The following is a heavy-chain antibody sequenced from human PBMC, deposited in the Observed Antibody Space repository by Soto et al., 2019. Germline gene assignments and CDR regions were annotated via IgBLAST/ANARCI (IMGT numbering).Heavy chain of an antibody. CDR1: GFTFSSYA. V-gene: IGHV3-23*01. J-gene: IGHJ4*02. CDR2: LSGGGGRT. D-gene: IGHD3-3*01. Sequence: EVQVLESGGGLVQPGGSLRLSCAASGFTFSSYAMDWVRQAPGKGLEWVSGLSGGGGRTYYADSVKGRFTISRDNAKNTLYLDMNSLRAEDTAIYYCAKDVRMAFDFWTAYPPSYDFCGQGTLVTVSS. CDR3: AKDVRMAFDFWTAYPPSYDF.